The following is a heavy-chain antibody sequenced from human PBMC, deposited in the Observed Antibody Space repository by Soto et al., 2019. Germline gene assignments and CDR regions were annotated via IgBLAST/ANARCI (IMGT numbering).Heavy chain of an antibody. J-gene: IGHJ3*02. V-gene: IGHV3-48*01. D-gene: IGHD6-6*01. Sequence: EVQLVESGGGLVQPGGSLRLSCAASGFTFSSYSMNWVRQAPGKGLEWVSYISSSSSTIYYADSVKGRFTISRDNAKNSLCLKMNSLRAEDTAVYYCARDLAGSSPDAFDIWGQGTMVTVSS. CDR1: GFTFSSYS. CDR3: ARDLAGSSPDAFDI. CDR2: ISSSSSTI.